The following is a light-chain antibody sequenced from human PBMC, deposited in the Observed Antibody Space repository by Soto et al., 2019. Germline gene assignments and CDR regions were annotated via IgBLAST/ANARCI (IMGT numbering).Light chain of an antibody. J-gene: IGKJ1*01. CDR3: QQYNSYST. CDR2: DAS. CDR1: QSISSW. Sequence: DIEITRSPSTLSASVGDRVTITCRASQSISSWLAWYQQKPGKAPKLLIYDASSLESGVPSRFSGSGSGTEFTLTISSLQPGDFATYYCQQYNSYSTFGQGTKVDI. V-gene: IGKV1-5*01.